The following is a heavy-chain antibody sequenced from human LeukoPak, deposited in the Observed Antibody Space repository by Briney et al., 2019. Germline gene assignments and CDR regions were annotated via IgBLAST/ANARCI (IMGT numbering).Heavy chain of an antibody. CDR1: GGSISAYY. D-gene: IGHD3-10*01. Sequence: SATLSLPCTIAGGSISAYYWSWIRQPLGKGLEWIGYTYFTGTTTYHPSLRSRVTISLDTSNNQFSLDLTSVTVADTAVYYCARLSRGSRLNFDSWGQGSLVTASS. CDR2: TYFTGTT. J-gene: IGHJ4*02. CDR3: ARLSRGSRLNFDS. V-gene: IGHV4-59*08.